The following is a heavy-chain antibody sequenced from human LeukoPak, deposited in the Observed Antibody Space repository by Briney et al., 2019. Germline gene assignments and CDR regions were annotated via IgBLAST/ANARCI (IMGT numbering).Heavy chain of an antibody. J-gene: IGHJ4*02. Sequence: ASVKVSCKASGYTYTGYYMHWVQQAPGQGLEWMGWINPNSGGTNYAQKFQGRVTMTRDTSISTAYMELSRLRSDDTAVYYCARVLPVGASEGWGQGTLVTVSS. V-gene: IGHV1-2*02. CDR1: GYTYTGYY. CDR2: INPNSGGT. D-gene: IGHD1-26*01. CDR3: ARVLPVGASEG.